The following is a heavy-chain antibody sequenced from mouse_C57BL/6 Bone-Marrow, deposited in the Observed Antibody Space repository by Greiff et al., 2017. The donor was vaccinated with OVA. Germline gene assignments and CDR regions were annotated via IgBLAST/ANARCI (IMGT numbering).Heavy chain of an antibody. V-gene: IGHV1-64*01. J-gene: IGHJ4*01. CDR1: GYTFTSYW. CDR3: ARATVVENYYAMDY. CDR2: IHPNSGST. Sequence: QVQLQQSGAELVKPGASVKLSCKASGYTFTSYWMHWVKQRPGQGLEWIGMIHPNSGSTNYNEKFKSKATLTVDKSSSTAYMQLSSLTSEDSAVYYCARATVVENYYAMDYWGQGTSVTVSS. D-gene: IGHD1-1*01.